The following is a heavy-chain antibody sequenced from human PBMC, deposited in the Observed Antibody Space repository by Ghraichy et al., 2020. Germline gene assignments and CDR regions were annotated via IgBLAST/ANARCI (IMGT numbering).Heavy chain of an antibody. CDR1: GFSFSTYA. V-gene: IGHV3-30*04. Sequence: GGSLRLSCAASGFSFSTYAMNWVRQAPGKGLEWVAIISYDGTNKYYTDSVKGRFTISRDNSNNTLYPQMNTLRAEDTAFYYCARSGDILTGYYTPAAEYFQNWGQGTLVTVSS. CDR2: ISYDGTNK. D-gene: IGHD3-9*01. CDR3: ARSGDILTGYYTPAAEYFQN. J-gene: IGHJ1*01.